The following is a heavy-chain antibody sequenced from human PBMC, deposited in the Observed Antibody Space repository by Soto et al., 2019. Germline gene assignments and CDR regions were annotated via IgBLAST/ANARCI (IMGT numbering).Heavy chain of an antibody. V-gene: IGHV4-59*08. CDR3: AKCRNYDFWSAYSN. Sequence: SEKCRHSCSGSACTLRRYYWSVSRQPPGKGLEWIGYIYYSGSTNYNPSLKSRVTISVDASKNQFSLKLSSVTAADTAVYYCAKCRNYDFWSAYSNWGQGTLVTVS. CDR2: IYYSGST. D-gene: IGHD3-3*01. CDR1: ACTLRRYY. J-gene: IGHJ4*02.